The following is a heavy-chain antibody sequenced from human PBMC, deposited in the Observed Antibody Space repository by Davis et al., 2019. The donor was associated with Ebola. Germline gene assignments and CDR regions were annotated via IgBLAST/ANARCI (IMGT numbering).Heavy chain of an antibody. CDR3: VRDYLFAFDS. D-gene: IGHD3-10*01. Sequence: PGGSLRLSCVTSGFTFTSYSFNWIRQTPGKGLEWIAHINTRGDARVYADSVRGRFTISRDDAANSLSLQMDSLKHEDTAVYYCVRDYLFAFDSWGQGTPGTVSS. V-gene: IGHV3-48*02. CDR1: GFTFTSYS. J-gene: IGHJ4*02. CDR2: INTRGDAR.